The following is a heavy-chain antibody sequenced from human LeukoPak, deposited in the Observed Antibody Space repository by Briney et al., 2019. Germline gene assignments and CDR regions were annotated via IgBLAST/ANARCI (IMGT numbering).Heavy chain of an antibody. D-gene: IGHD1-26*01. CDR3: ASSRIRGGYYVSRDYFDY. CDR2: IIPIFGTA. V-gene: IGHV1-69*05. CDR1: GGTFSSYA. Sequence: SVKVSCKASGGTFSSYAISWVRQAPGQGLEWMGGIIPIFGTANYAQKFQGRVTITTDESTSTAYMELSSLRSEDTAVYYCASSRIRGGYYVSRDYFDYWGQGTLVTVSS. J-gene: IGHJ4*02.